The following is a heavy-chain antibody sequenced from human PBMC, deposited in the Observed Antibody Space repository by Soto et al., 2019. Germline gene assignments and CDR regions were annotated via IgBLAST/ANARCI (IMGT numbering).Heavy chain of an antibody. CDR2: IYPGDSDT. V-gene: IGHV5-51*01. J-gene: IGHJ6*02. CDR3: ARSIAARRSHWGHYYYYGMDV. D-gene: IGHD6-6*01. Sequence: GESLKISCKGSGYSFTSYWIGWVRQMPGKGLEWMGIIYPGDSDTRYSPSFQGQVTISADKSISTAYLQWSSLKASDTAMYYCARSIAARRSHWGHYYYYGMDVWGQGTTVTVSS. CDR1: GYSFTSYW.